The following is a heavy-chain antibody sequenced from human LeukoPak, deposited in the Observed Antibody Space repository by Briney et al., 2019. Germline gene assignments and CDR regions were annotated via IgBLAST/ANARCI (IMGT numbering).Heavy chain of an antibody. V-gene: IGHV4-59*01. J-gene: IGHJ4*02. Sequence: SETLSLTRTVSGGSNSSYYWSWIRQPPGKGLEWIGYIYYSGSTNYNPSLKSRVTISVDTSKNQFSLKLSSVTAADTAVYYCARDFNELGYGDYGLDYWGQGTLVTVSS. CDR3: ARDFNELGYGDYGLDY. CDR1: GGSNSSYY. D-gene: IGHD4-17*01. CDR2: IYYSGST.